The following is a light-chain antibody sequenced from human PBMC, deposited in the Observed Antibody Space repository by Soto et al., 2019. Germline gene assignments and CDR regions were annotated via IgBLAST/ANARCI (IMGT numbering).Light chain of an antibody. J-gene: IGLJ2*01. CDR1: SSNIGAGYD. Sequence: QSALTQPPSVSGAPGQRVTISCTGSSSNIGAGYDVHWYHQLPGTAPKLLIYGNSNRPSGVPDRFSDSKSGTSASLAITGLQAADEADYYCQSYDSSLSGSVFGGGTQLT. CDR2: GNS. CDR3: QSYDSSLSGSV. V-gene: IGLV1-40*01.